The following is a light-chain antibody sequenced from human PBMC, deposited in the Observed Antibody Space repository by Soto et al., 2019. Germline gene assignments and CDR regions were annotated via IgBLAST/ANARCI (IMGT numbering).Light chain of an antibody. V-gene: IGLV1-44*01. Sequence: QSVLTQPPSASGNPGQRVTISCSGSSSNIGRNTVNWYQQLPGTAPKLLIYSNNQRPSGVPDRFSGSKSGTSASLAISGLQSEDEADYYCAAWDDSLNGPVFGTGTKLTVL. CDR3: AAWDDSLNGPV. CDR1: SSNIGRNT. J-gene: IGLJ1*01. CDR2: SNN.